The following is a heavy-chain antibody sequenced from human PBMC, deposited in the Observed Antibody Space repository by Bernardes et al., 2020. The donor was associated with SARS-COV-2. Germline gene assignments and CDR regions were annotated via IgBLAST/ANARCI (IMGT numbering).Heavy chain of an antibody. CDR1: GFTFSSYA. D-gene: IGHD2-2*01. J-gene: IGHJ5*02. Sequence: GGSLRLSCAASGFTFSSYAMSWVRQAPGKGLEWVSAISGSGGSTYYADSVKGRFTISRDNSKNTLYLQMNSLRAEDTAVYYCAKDRTLGYCSSTSCYGWFDPWGQGTLVTVSS. V-gene: IGHV3-23*01. CDR2: ISGSGGST. CDR3: AKDRTLGYCSSTSCYGWFDP.